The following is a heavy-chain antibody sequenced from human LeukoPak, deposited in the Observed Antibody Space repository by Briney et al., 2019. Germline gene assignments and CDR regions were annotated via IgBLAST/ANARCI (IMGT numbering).Heavy chain of an antibody. CDR3: ARLNSNPSGPLTRYYYYMDV. CDR1: GYSISSGYY. V-gene: IGHV4-38-2*01. Sequence: LETLSLTCAVSGYSISSGYYWGWIRQPPRKGLEWIGLVYPIGGTYYNPSLNSRVTISVDTSKNQFALKLRSATAADPAVYYCARLNSNPSGPLTRYYYYMDVWGKGTTVTVSS. J-gene: IGHJ6*03. CDR2: VYPIGGT. D-gene: IGHD4/OR15-4a*01.